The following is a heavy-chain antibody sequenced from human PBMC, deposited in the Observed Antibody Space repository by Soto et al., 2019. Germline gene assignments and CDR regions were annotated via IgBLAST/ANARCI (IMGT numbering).Heavy chain of an antibody. CDR2: IFHSGNT. CDR1: SGSIGTTNW. Sequence: QVQLQESGPGLVKPSGTLSLTCAVSSGSIGTTNWWCWVRQPPGKGLEWIGEIFHSGNTYDTPSLASRVTISVDTSKNQFSLNLRSVTAADMAVYYCARRTWGMDVWGQGTTVTVSS. CDR3: ARRTWGMDV. V-gene: IGHV4-4*02. J-gene: IGHJ6*02. D-gene: IGHD2-8*01.